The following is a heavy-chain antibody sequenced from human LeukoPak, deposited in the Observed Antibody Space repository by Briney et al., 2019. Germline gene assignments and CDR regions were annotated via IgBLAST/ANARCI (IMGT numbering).Heavy chain of an antibody. J-gene: IGHJ4*02. V-gene: IGHV3-23*01. CDR1: GFTFNNYA. Sequence: GGSLRLSCAASGFTFNNYAMSWVRQAPGKGLEWVSALTDSGGSTYYTDSVKGRFTISRDNSKNTLYLQMNSLRVEDTAVYYCEKATDYGYWGQGTLVTVSS. CDR3: EKATDYGY. D-gene: IGHD1-26*01. CDR2: LTDSGGST.